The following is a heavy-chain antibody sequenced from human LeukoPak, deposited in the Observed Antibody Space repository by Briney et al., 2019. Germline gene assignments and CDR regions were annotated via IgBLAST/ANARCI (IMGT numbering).Heavy chain of an antibody. D-gene: IGHD1-7*01. Sequence: ASVKVSCKASGYTFTGYCIHWVRQAPGQGLEWMGWINPNSGGTNYAQNFQGRATMTRDTSISTVYMELSSLRSDDTAVYFCARTLDRYNWNYGIDYWGQGTLVTVSS. J-gene: IGHJ4*02. V-gene: IGHV1-2*02. CDR1: GYTFTGYC. CDR2: INPNSGGT. CDR3: ARTLDRYNWNYGIDY.